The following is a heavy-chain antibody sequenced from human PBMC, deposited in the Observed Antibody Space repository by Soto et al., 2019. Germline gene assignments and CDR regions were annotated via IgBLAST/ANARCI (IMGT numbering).Heavy chain of an antibody. J-gene: IGHJ4*02. D-gene: IGHD6-6*01. CDR1: GGSISSGGYS. Sequence: TLSLTCAVSGGSISSGGYSWSWIRQPPGKGLEWLALIYCDDGRRYSPSLKSRLTITKDTSKNQVVLTMTNMDPVVTATSYCAHRHYSSSPAIDFWGQGTLVTVS. V-gene: IGHV2-5*08. CDR2: IYCDDGR. CDR3: AHRHYSSSPAIDF.